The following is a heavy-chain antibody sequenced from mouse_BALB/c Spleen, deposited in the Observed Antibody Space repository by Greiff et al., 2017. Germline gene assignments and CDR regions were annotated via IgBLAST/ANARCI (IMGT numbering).Heavy chain of an antibody. CDR2: ISSGGSYT. D-gene: IGHD2-14*01. CDR1: GFTFSSYT. V-gene: IGHV5-6-4*01. J-gene: IGHJ3*01. Sequence: EVQLVESGGGLVKPGGSLKLSCAASGFTFSSYTMSWVRQTPEKRLEWVATISSGGSYTYYPDSVKGRFTISRDNAKNTLYLQMSSLKSEDTAMYYCTRDTYRYDGSWFAYWGQGTLVTVSA. CDR3: TRDTYRYDGSWFAY.